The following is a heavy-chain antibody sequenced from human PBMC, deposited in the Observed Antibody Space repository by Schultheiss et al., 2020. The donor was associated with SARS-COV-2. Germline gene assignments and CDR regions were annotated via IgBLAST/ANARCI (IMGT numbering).Heavy chain of an antibody. CDR3: ARGGYSYGDFDY. J-gene: IGHJ4*02. CDR1: GFTFSSYA. Sequence: GGSLRLSCAASGFTFSSYAMLWVRQAPGKGLEWVAIISYDGSDKYYADSVKGRFTISRDNAKNSLYLQMNSLRAEDTAVYYCARGGYSYGDFDYWGQGTLVTVSS. V-gene: IGHV3-30*07. D-gene: IGHD5-18*01. CDR2: ISYDGSDK.